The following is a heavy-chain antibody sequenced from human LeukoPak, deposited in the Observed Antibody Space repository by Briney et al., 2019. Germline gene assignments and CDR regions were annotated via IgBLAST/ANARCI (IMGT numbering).Heavy chain of an antibody. CDR3: ARDHGSSWSYRYFDL. D-gene: IGHD6-13*01. J-gene: IGHJ2*01. CDR2: IGSSGSPI. V-gene: IGHV3-48*03. CDR1: EFTFSSYE. Sequence: GGSLRLSCAASEFTFSSYEMNWVRQAPGKGLEWVSYIGSSGSPIYYADSVKGRFTISRDNAKNSLYLQMNGLRAEDTAVYYCARDHGSSWSYRYFDLWGRGTLVTVSS.